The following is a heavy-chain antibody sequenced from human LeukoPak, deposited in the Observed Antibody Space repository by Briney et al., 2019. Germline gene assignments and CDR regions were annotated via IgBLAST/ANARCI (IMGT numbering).Heavy chain of an antibody. CDR2: INPNSGGT. Sequence: ASVPVSCKASGYTFTGYYMHWVRQAPGQGLEWMGWINPNSGGTNFAQKFQGRVIMTRDTSITTVYMELRRLTSDDTAVYFCARGRSSRTSPVYTMDVWGQGTTVTVSS. V-gene: IGHV1-2*02. CDR3: ARGRSSRTSPVYTMDV. CDR1: GYTFTGYY. J-gene: IGHJ6*02. D-gene: IGHD1-14*01.